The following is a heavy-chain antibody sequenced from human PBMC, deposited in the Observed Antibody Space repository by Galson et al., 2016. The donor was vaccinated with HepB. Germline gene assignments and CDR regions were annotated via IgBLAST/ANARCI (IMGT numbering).Heavy chain of an antibody. J-gene: IGHJ4*02. Sequence: SLRLSCAVSGFTFSNYAMHWVRQAPGKGLEWVAVTDGTNKCYAVSVKGRFTISRDDSKSTLYLQMDRLRAEDTAVYYCATDPIVGVPDYFDYWGQGTLVTVSS. V-gene: IGHV3-30-3*01. D-gene: IGHD1-26*01. CDR3: ATDPIVGVPDYFDY. CDR2: TDGTNK. CDR1: GFTFSNYA.